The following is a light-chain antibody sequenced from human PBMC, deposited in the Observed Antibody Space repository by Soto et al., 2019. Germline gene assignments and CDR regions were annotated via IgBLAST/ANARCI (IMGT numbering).Light chain of an antibody. Sequence: AIRMTQSPSSLSASTGDRVTITCRASQGISSYLAWYQQKPWKAPKLLIYAASTLQSGVPSRFSGSGSGTDFTLTISCLQSEDFAIYYCQQYYNYPPTFGQGTKVEIK. CDR2: AAS. J-gene: IGKJ1*01. CDR3: QQYYNYPPT. CDR1: QGISSY. V-gene: IGKV1-8*01.